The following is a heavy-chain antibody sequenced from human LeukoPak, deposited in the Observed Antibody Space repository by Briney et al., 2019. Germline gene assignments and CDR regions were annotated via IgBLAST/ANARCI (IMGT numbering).Heavy chain of an antibody. Sequence: PGGALRLSCAASGFTFRCYYMSWIRQAPGKGLEWISYISGSSSSTNYADSVKGRFTISRDNAKNSLYLQMNSLRAEDTAVYYCARIGNDILTGYYPAWFDPWGQGTLVTVSS. CDR3: ARIGNDILTGYYPAWFDP. CDR2: ISGSSSST. J-gene: IGHJ5*02. V-gene: IGHV3-11*03. D-gene: IGHD3-9*01. CDR1: GFTFRCYY.